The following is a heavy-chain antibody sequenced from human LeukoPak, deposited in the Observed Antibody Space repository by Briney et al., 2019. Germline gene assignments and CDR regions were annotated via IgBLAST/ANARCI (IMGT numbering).Heavy chain of an antibody. V-gene: IGHV3-30*02. CDR1: GFTFSSYG. D-gene: IGHD4-23*01. CDR3: AKLHNDYGGNPGGDY. Sequence: GGSLRLSCAASGFTFSSYGMHWVRQAPGKGLEWVAFIRYDGSNKYYADSVKGRFTISRDNSKNTLYLQMNSLRAEDTALYYCAKLHNDYGGNPGGDYWGRGTLVTVSS. J-gene: IGHJ4*02. CDR2: IRYDGSNK.